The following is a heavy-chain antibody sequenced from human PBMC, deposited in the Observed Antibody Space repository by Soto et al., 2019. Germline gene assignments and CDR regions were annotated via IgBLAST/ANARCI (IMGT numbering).Heavy chain of an antibody. Sequence: SETLSLTCTVSGGSVSSGSYYWSGIRQPPGKGLEWIGHIYYSGNTDYNPSLKSRLAISIDTSKNQFSLKLSSVTAADTAVYFCAREGGESSDGLYYFDSWGQGSLVTVSS. J-gene: IGHJ4*02. V-gene: IGHV4-39*07. CDR3: AREGGESSDGLYYFDS. CDR2: IYYSGNT. D-gene: IGHD3-16*01. CDR1: GGSVSSGSYY.